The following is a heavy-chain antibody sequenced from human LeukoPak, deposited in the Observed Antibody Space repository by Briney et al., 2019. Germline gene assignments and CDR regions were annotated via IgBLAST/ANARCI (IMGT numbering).Heavy chain of an antibody. CDR1: GYSISNAYY. CDR3: ARDHYSSGWYVGKDAFDI. D-gene: IGHD6-19*01. V-gene: IGHV4-38-2*02. Sequence: KASEALSLTCTVSGYSISNAYYWDWIRQAPGKGLEWIGSVYHSGSTDYDPSLKSRVTISIDTSKNQFSLKLKSMTAADTAVYYCARDHYSSGWYVGKDAFDIWGQGTMVTVSS. J-gene: IGHJ3*02. CDR2: VYHSGST.